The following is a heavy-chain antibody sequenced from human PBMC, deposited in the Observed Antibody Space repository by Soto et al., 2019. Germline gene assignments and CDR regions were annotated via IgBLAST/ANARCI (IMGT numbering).Heavy chain of an antibody. V-gene: IGHV1-18*01. D-gene: IGHD3-16*01. J-gene: IGHJ6*02. CDR1: GYSFTRYG. CDR3: AMVDVYVTPSPQDV. CDR2: INTYNGNT. Sequence: QVQLVQSRAEVKNPGASVKVSCKASGYSFTRYGIAWARQAPGQGLEWMGWINTYNGNTNYAQNLQGRVTLTTDTSTSTDYMELTNLRSNDTAIYYCAMVDVYVTPSPQDVWGQGTTVIVSS.